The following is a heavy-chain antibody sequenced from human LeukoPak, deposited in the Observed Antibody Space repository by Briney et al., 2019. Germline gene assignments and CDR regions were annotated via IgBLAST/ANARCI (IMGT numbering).Heavy chain of an antibody. D-gene: IGHD3-10*01. CDR2: VKSKADGGTA. CDR3: TKAAFYYTSGSLDY. J-gene: IGHJ4*02. CDR1: GFTFINTW. V-gene: IGHV3-15*07. Sequence: GGSLRLSCAASGFTFINTWMNWVRQAPGKGLEWVGRVKSKADGGTADYAAPVKGRFTISRDDSKNTLYLQMNSLKTEDTAMYFCTKAAFYYTSGSLDYWGQGTLVTVSS.